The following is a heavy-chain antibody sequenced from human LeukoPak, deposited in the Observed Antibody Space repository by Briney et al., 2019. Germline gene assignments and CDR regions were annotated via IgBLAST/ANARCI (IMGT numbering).Heavy chain of an antibody. CDR1: GFTFDDYA. CDR2: ISWYSGSI. CDR3: AKLPMTTVTTDGMDV. D-gene: IGHD4-17*01. J-gene: IGHJ6*02. Sequence: GRSLRLSCAASGFTFDDYAMHWVRQAPGKGLEWVSGISWYSGSIGYADSVKGRFTISRDNAKNSLYLQMNSLRAEDTALYYCAKLPMTTVTTDGMDVWGQGTTVPVSS. V-gene: IGHV3-9*01.